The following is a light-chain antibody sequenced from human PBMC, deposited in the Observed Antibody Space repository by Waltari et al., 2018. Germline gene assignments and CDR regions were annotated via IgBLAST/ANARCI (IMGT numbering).Light chain of an antibody. CDR1: SSNIGTNS. J-gene: IGLJ7*01. CDR2: ENS. CDR3: GTWDSSLSGAV. Sequence: QSVLTQPPSVSAAPGPRVTISCSGGSSNIGTNSLSWSRQFPGTAPKILIYENSERPSGIPGRFSGSKSGTSATLDITGLQAGDEADYYCGTWDSSLSGAVFGGGTHLTVL. V-gene: IGLV1-51*02.